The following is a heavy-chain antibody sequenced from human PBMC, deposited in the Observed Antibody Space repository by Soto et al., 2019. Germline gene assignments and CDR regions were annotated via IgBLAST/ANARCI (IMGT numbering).Heavy chain of an antibody. CDR1: GGTFSSYS. CDR3: ARATHCNNGVCPLVA. CDR2: TIPILGTA. V-gene: IGHV1-69*13. D-gene: IGHD2-8*01. J-gene: IGHJ5*02. Sequence: SVKNTCNASGGTFSSYSISWLRHDTGPGHDLMGVTIPILGTANYAQKLHVRVTITADEAKCTAYMELSSLRSEDTAVSYCARATHCNNGVCPLVAWGQGTLVTVSS.